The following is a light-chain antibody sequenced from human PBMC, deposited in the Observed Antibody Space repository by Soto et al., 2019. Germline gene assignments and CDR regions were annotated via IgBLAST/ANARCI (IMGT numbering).Light chain of an antibody. V-gene: IGKV3-15*01. CDR2: GAS. Sequence: IVMTQSPATLSVSPGERTTLSCRASQSVSSNLAWYQQKPGQAPRLLIYGASTRATGIPASFSGSGSGTEFTLTISSLQSEDFAVYYCQQYNGWPLTFGQGTKLEIK. J-gene: IGKJ2*01. CDR1: QSVSSN. CDR3: QQYNGWPLT.